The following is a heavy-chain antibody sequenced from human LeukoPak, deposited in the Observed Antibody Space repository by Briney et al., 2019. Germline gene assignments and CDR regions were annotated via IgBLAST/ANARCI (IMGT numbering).Heavy chain of an antibody. CDR1: GFTFSNYA. D-gene: IGHD5-18*01. CDR3: AKDHIELWFQYMDV. V-gene: IGHV3-23*01. Sequence: GSLRLSCVASGFTFSNYAMNWVRETPGKGLEWVSVISGWGGSTYYADSVKGRFPISRDHYKNTRYLQMTSLRAEDTGVYYCAKDHIELWFQYMDVWGKGTTVTVSS. J-gene: IGHJ6*03. CDR2: ISGWGGST.